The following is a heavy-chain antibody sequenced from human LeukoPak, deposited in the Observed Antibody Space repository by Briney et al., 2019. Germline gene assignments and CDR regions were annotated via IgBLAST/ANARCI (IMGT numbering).Heavy chain of an antibody. D-gene: IGHD6-19*01. Sequence: SVKVSCKASGGTFSSYAISWVRQAPGQGLEWMGRIIPILGTANYAQKFQGRVTITADKSTSTAYMELSSLRSEDTAVYYCAREGIAVAGTLGVSFDYWGQGTLVTVSS. V-gene: IGHV1-69*04. CDR3: AREGIAVAGTLGVSFDY. J-gene: IGHJ4*02. CDR1: GGTFSSYA. CDR2: IIPILGTA.